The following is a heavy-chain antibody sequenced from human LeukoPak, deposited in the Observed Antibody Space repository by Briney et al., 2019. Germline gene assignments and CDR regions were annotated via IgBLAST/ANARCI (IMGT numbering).Heavy chain of an antibody. CDR2: INHSGST. J-gene: IGHJ3*02. CDR1: GGSFSGYY. CDR3: ARPLRYYGSGSYDAFDI. D-gene: IGHD3-10*01. V-gene: IGHV4-34*01. Sequence: PSETLSLTCAVYGGSFSGYYWSWIRQPPGKGLEWIGEINHSGSTNYNPSLKSRVTISVDTSKNQFSLKLSSVTAAVTAVYYCARPLRYYGSGSYDAFDIWGQGTMVTVSS.